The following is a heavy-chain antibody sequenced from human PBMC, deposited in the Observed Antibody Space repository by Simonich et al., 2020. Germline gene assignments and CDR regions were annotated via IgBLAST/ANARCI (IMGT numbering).Heavy chain of an antibody. CDR1: GYTFTSYG. Sequence: QVQLVQSGAEVKKPGASVKVSCKASGYTFTSYGISWVRQAPGQGLEWMGCISAYNGTTNYDQKLQCRVTMTTDTSTSTAYMELRSLRTDDTAVYYCARSTTGTTAFDIWGQGTMVTVSS. V-gene: IGHV1-18*01. J-gene: IGHJ3*02. D-gene: IGHD1-1*01. CDR2: ISAYNGTT. CDR3: ARSTTGTTAFDI.